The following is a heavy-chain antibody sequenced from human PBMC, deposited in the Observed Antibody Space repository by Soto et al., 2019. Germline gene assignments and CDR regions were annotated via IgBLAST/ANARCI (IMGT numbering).Heavy chain of an antibody. CDR3: ASDLGYCSGGSCSDSIYYYYGMDV. D-gene: IGHD2-15*01. CDR2: INPNSGGT. V-gene: IGHV1-2*02. Sequence: ASVKVSCKASGSTFTGYYMHWVRQAPGQGLEWMGWINPNSGGTNYAQKFQGRVTMTRETSISTAYMELSRLRSDATAVYYCASDLGYCSGGSCSDSIYYYYGMDVWGKGSTGTVSS. J-gene: IGHJ6*04. CDR1: GSTFTGYY.